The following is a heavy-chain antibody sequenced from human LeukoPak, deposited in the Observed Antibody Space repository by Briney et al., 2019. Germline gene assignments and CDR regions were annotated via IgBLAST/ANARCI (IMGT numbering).Heavy chain of an antibody. V-gene: IGHV4-39*07. J-gene: IGHJ5*02. CDR1: GGSISSSSYY. CDR3: AREMVAVVPAASSLEESDWFDP. Sequence: SETLSLTCTVSGGSISSSSYYWGWIRQPPGKGLEWIGSIYYSGSTYYNPSLKSRVTISVDKSKNQFSLKLSSVTAADTAVYYCAREMVAVVPAASSLEESDWFDPWGQGTLVTVSS. D-gene: IGHD2-2*01. CDR2: IYYSGST.